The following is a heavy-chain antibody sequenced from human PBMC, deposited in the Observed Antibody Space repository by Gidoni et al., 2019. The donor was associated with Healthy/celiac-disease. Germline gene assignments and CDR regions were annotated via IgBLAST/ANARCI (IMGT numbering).Heavy chain of an antibody. V-gene: IGHV1-46*03. CDR3: ARDLGDIVVVPAAMPKYYFDY. D-gene: IGHD2-2*01. CDR2: INPSGGST. Sequence: QVQLVQSGAEVKKPGASVKVSCKASGYTFTSYYMHWVRQAPGQGLEWMGIINPSGGSTSYAQKFQGRVTMTRDTSTSTVYMELSSLRSEDTAVYYCARDLGDIVVVPAAMPKYYFDYWGQGTLVTVSS. J-gene: IGHJ4*02. CDR1: GYTFTSYY.